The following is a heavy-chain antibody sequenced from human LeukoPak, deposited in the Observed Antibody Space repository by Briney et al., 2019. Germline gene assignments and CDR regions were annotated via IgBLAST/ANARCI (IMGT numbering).Heavy chain of an antibody. V-gene: IGHV4-59*08. CDR3: AGHHPRNTVDF. CDR1: GGSISSYY. J-gene: IGHJ4*02. D-gene: IGHD2/OR15-2a*01. CDR2: INYSGST. Sequence: PSETLSLTCTVSGGSISSYYWSWFRQPPGKGLEWIGYINYSGSTNYNPSLKSRVTISLDTSKNQFSLKLSSVTAADTAVYYCAGHHPRNTVDFWGQGTLVTVSS.